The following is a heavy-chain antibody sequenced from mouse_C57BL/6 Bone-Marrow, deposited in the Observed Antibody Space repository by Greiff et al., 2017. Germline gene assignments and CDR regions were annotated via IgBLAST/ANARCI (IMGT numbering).Heavy chain of an antibody. CDR3: VDYGGFAY. CDR1: GYTFTSYG. D-gene: IGHD2-4*01. V-gene: IGHV1-81*01. J-gene: IGHJ3*01. CDR2: IYPRSGNT. Sequence: QVHVKQSGAELARPGASVKLSCKASGYTFTSYGISWVKQRTGQGLEWIGEIYPRSGNTYYNEKFKGKATLTADKSSSTAYMELRSLTSEDSAVYFCVDYGGFAYWGQVTLVTVSA.